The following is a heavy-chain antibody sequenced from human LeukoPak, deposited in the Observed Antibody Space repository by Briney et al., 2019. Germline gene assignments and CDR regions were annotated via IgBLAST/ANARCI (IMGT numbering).Heavy chain of an antibody. CDR2: IYSGGST. D-gene: IGHD1-14*01. V-gene: IGHV3-53*01. CDR3: TGDVYQH. CDR1: GLPFNSKY. Sequence: PGGALRRSFGASGLPFNSKYMSWVRQAPGKGLEWVSIIYSGGSTNYADSVKGRFTISRDNSKNTVYLQMNSLRAEDTAVYYCTGDVYQHWGQGTLVTVSS. J-gene: IGHJ1*01.